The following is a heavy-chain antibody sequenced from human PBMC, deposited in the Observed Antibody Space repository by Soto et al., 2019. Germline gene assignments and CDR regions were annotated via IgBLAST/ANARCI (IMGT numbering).Heavy chain of an antibody. V-gene: IGHV4-4*02. CDR2: MYHNGGS. CDR1: GASISSRTW. CDR3: TCCGHDYKIDN. Sequence: QVQLQESGPGLVKPSETLSLTCAVSGASISSRTWWTWGRQSPGQGLEWIGEMYHNGGSNYNPSLKSRVAITTDTSKNQFSLTLTSVTAADTAMYYCTCCGHDYKIDNWGQGSLVTVSS. D-gene: IGHD2-21*01. J-gene: IGHJ4*02.